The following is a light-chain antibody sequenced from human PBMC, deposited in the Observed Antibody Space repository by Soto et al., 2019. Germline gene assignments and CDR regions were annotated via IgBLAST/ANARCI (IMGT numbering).Light chain of an antibody. J-gene: IGKJ5*01. CDR3: QEYNSAPIT. Sequence: DRQRTESPTSQTAAVGDRVTITCRASQGIRNYLSGYQQRPGKVPKLLIYAASTLQSGVPSRFSVSGSGTDFTLTISSLQPEDIATYYCQEYNSAPITFGQGTRLEI. V-gene: IGKV1-27*01. CDR2: AAS. CDR1: QGIRNY.